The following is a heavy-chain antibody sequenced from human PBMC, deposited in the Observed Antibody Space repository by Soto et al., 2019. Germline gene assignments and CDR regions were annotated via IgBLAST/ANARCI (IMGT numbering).Heavy chain of an antibody. V-gene: IGHV4-59*02. D-gene: IGHD6-19*01. CDR2: VPSRGKT. J-gene: IGHJ4*01. Sequence: QVELQESGPGLVKPSETLSLTCSVSGGSVSGFYWTWIRQPPGKRPEWIGYVPSRGKTDYNPSLRSRVTLSAATSENQLSLKMRAVTAADTAVYFCARSSGWDWHYDHWGPGTLVTVSS. CDR3: ARSSGWDWHYDH. CDR1: GGSVSGFY.